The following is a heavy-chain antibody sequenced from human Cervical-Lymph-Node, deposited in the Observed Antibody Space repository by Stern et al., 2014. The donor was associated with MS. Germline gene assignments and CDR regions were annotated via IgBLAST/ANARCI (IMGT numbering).Heavy chain of an antibody. V-gene: IGHV3-30*01. Sequence: VQLVESGGGVVQPGRSLRLACAASGFTFSSYAMHWVRQAPGKGLEWVAVISYDGSNKFYADSVKGRFTTSRDNSKNTLYLQMNSLRAEDTAVYYCARDLRWPRAYFDYWGQGTLVTVSS. J-gene: IGHJ4*02. CDR1: GFTFSSYA. CDR2: ISYDGSNK. CDR3: ARDLRWPRAYFDY. D-gene: IGHD5-12*01.